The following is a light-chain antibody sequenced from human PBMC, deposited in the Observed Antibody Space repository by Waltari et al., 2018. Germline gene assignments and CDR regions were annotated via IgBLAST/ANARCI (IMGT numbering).Light chain of an antibody. J-gene: IGKJ1*01. V-gene: IGKV3-20*01. CDR3: QMYVRLPAT. Sequence: EIVLTQSPGPLSLSPGERVTLSCRASQSVARSLAWSQQKPGQPPRLLIYDAFTRATGIADRFSGGGAGTDFSLTISRRDPEDCAVYYCQMYVRLPATFGQGTKVEIK. CDR1: QSVARS. CDR2: DAF.